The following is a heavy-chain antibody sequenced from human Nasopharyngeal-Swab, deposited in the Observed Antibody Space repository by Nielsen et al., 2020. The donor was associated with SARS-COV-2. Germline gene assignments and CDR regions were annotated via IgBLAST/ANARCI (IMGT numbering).Heavy chain of an antibody. CDR3: AREGLEQRVFDY. D-gene: IGHD1/OR15-1a*01. V-gene: IGHV3-13*04. CDR1: GFTFSSYD. J-gene: IGHJ4*02. CDR2: IGTAGDT. Sequence: GESLKISCAASGFTFSSYDMHWVRQATGKGLEWVSAIGTAGDTYYPGSVKSRFTISRENAKNSLYLQMNSLRAGDTAVYYRAREGLEQRVFDYWGQGTLVTVSS.